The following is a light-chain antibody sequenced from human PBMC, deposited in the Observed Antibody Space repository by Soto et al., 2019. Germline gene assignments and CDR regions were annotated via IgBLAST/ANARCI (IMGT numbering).Light chain of an antibody. Sequence: QSPSTLSGSVGDRVTITCRASQTISSWLAWYQQKPGKAPKLLIYKASTLKSGVPSRFSGTGSGTEFTLTITSLQPEDSATYYCKQLNHYPLTFGQGTRLEIK. CDR3: KQLNHYPLT. CDR2: KAS. CDR1: QTISSW. V-gene: IGKV1-5*03. J-gene: IGKJ5*01.